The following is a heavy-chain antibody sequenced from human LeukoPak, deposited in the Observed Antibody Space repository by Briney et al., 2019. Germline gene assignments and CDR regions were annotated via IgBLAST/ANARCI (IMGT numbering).Heavy chain of an antibody. CDR1: GFTFSSYA. Sequence: QSGGSLRLSCAASGFTFSSYAMHWVRQAPGKGLEWVAVISYDGSNKYYADSVKGRFTISRDNSKNTLYLQMNSLRVEDTAVYYCAKYAPPTTVVTRFFDYWGQGTLVTVSS. CDR2: ISYDGSNK. J-gene: IGHJ4*02. CDR3: AKYAPPTTVVTRFFDY. V-gene: IGHV3-30-3*02. D-gene: IGHD4-23*01.